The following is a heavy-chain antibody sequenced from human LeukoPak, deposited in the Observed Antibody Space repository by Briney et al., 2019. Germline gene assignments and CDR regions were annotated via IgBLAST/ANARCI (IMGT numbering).Heavy chain of an antibody. CDR2: ISGSGGST. CDR3: ARVDKPNSSSSYYYYYYMDV. D-gene: IGHD6-13*01. Sequence: GGSLRLSCAASGFTFSSYAMSWVRQAPGKGLEWVSAISGSGGSTYYADSVKGRFTISRDNSKNTLYLQMGSLRAGDMAVYYCARVDKPNSSSSYYYYYYMDVWGKGTTVTVSS. V-gene: IGHV3-23*01. CDR1: GFTFSSYA. J-gene: IGHJ6*03.